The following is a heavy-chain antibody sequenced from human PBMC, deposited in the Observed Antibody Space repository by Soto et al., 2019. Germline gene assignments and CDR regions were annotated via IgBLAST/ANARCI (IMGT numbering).Heavy chain of an antibody. CDR1: PGSISSSY. V-gene: IGHV4-59*01. CDR3: AREAQDYYFDY. D-gene: IGHD6-6*01. Sequence: QEQLQESGPGLVKPSETLTLSCTVSPGSISSSYWSWIRQPPGKGLEWIGHVAYSGTTKYNPSLKGRGSISVSSSKRQFSLRLRSVTAADTAVYYCAREAQDYYFDYWGQGIPVTVSS. J-gene: IGHJ4*02. CDR2: VAYSGTT.